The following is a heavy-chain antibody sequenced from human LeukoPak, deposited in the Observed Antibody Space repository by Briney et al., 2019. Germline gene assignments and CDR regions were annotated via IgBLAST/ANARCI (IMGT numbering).Heavy chain of an antibody. D-gene: IGHD3-9*01. V-gene: IGHV3-11*05. CDR2: ISSSGTYA. Sequence: GGSLRLSCVASGFTFSDYYMSWIRQAPGKGPQYVSYISSSGTYANYANSVKGRFTNSRDNAKNSLYLQMNSLRADDTAVYYCARGGYDILTGTSFFDPWGQGTLVTVSS. CDR3: ARGGYDILTGTSFFDP. J-gene: IGHJ5*02. CDR1: GFTFSDYY.